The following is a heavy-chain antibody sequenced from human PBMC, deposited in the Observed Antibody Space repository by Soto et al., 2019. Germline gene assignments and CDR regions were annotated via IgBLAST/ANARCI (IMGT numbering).Heavy chain of an antibody. CDR3: ARSEVGCSGGSCYSAKYYGMDV. Sequence: SETLSLTCTVSGGSISSYYWSWIRQPAGKGLEWIGRIYTSGSTNYNPSLKSRVTMSVDTSKNQFSLKLSSVTAADMAVYYCARSEVGCSGGSCYSAKYYGMDVWGQGTPVTVYS. CDR2: IYTSGST. D-gene: IGHD2-15*01. J-gene: IGHJ6*02. V-gene: IGHV4-4*07. CDR1: GGSISSYY.